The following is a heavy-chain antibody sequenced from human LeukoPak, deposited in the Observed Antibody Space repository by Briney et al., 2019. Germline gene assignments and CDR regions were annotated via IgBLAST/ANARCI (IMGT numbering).Heavy chain of an antibody. D-gene: IGHD5-24*01. CDR1: GGSISSSSYS. CDR3: ARVSGLATPPDGE. J-gene: IGHJ4*02. Sequence: PSETVSLTCSVSGGSISSSSYSWGWIRQPPGKELEWIGTIYYSGSTYYNPSLKSRVTISVDTSKNQFSLKLSSVTAADTAVYYCARVSGLATPPDGEWGQGTLVTVSS. CDR2: IYYSGST. V-gene: IGHV4-39*07.